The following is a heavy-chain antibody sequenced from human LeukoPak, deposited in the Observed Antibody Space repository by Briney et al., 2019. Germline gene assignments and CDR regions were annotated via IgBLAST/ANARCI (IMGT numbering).Heavy chain of an antibody. Sequence: PSETLSLTCAVYGGSFSGYYWSWIRQPPGKGLEWIGEINHSGSTNYNPSLKSRVTISVDTSKNQFSLKLSSVTAADTAVYYCASHTGYSSGWYKINGAFDIWGQGTMVTVSS. CDR1: GGSFSGYY. CDR3: ASHTGYSSGWYKINGAFDI. V-gene: IGHV4-34*01. J-gene: IGHJ3*02. D-gene: IGHD6-19*01. CDR2: INHSGST.